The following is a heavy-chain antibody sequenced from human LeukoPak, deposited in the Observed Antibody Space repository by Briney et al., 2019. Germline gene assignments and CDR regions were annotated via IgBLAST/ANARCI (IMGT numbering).Heavy chain of an antibody. CDR3: ARVITSGYSYYYYYMDF. V-gene: IGHV4-59*01. D-gene: IGHD3-22*01. Sequence: PSETLSLTCSVSGVSINSYLWSWIRQPPGKGLEWIGYIHYSGSSNYNSSLKSRVTIAVDMSKNQFSLRLTSVTAADTAVYYCARVITSGYSYYYYYMDFWGRGTTVTVSS. CDR1: GVSINSYL. J-gene: IGHJ6*03. CDR2: IHYSGSS.